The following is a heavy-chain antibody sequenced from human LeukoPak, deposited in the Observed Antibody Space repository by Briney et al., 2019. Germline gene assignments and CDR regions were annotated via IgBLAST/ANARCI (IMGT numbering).Heavy chain of an antibody. V-gene: IGHV4-31*03. Sequence: SETLSLTCTVSGGSISSGGYYWSWIRQHPGKGVEWIGYIYYSGSTYYNPSLKSRVTISVDTSKNQFSLKLSSVTAADTAVYYCARDHGSGKVPDWFDPWGQGTLVTVSS. J-gene: IGHJ5*02. CDR2: IYYSGST. D-gene: IGHD3-10*01. CDR1: GGSISSGGYY. CDR3: ARDHGSGKVPDWFDP.